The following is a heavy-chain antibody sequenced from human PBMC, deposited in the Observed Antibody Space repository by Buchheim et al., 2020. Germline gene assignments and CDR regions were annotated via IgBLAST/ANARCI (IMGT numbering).Heavy chain of an antibody. V-gene: IGHV4-39*07. J-gene: IGHJ6*02. CDR3: AVSTYYDFWSATYYYGMDV. CDR2: IYYSGST. Sequence: QLQLQESGPGLMKPSETLSLTCTVSGGSISSSSYYWGWIRQPPGKGLEWIGSIYYSGSTYYNPSLKSRVTISVDTSKNQFSLKLSSVTAADTAVYYCAVSTYYDFWSATYYYGMDVWGQGTT. CDR1: GGSISSSSYY. D-gene: IGHD3-3*01.